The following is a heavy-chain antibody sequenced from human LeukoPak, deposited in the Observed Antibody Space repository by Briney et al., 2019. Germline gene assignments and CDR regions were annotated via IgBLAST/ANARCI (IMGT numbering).Heavy chain of an antibody. J-gene: IGHJ4*02. D-gene: IGHD6-6*01. CDR1: GFTLDDYA. Sequence: GGSLSLSWPASGFTLDDYAMHWVRQAPGKGLEGVSGISWNSGSIGYADSVKGRFTISRDNAKNSLYLQMNSLRAEDTALYYCAKGYSSSSLYYFDYWGQGTLVTVSS. CDR2: ISWNSGSI. CDR3: AKGYSSSSLYYFDY. V-gene: IGHV3-9*01.